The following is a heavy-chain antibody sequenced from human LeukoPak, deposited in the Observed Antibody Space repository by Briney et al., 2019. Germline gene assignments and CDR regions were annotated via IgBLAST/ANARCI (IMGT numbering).Heavy chain of an antibody. CDR1: GGSISGYY. V-gene: IGHV4-34*01. CDR3: ASGVVTAILSRHSPSGNTYYFDY. J-gene: IGHJ4*02. D-gene: IGHD2-21*02. CDR2: INHSGST. Sequence: PSETLSLTCTVSGGSISGYYWSWIRQPPGKGLEWIGGINHSGSTNYNPSLKSRVTISVDTSKNQFSLKLSSVTAADTAVYYCASGVVTAILSRHSPSGNTYYFDYWGQGTLVTVSS.